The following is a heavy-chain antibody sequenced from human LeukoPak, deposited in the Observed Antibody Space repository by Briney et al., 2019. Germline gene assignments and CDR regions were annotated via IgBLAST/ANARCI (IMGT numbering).Heavy chain of an antibody. Sequence: GASVKVSCKASGYTFTSYGISWVRQAPGQGLEWMGWISAYNGNTDYAQKLRGRVTMTTDTSTSTAYMELRSLRSDDTAVYYCARERGSSRTWASFDYWGQGTLVTVSS. V-gene: IGHV1-18*01. D-gene: IGHD6-13*01. CDR1: GYTFTSYG. J-gene: IGHJ4*02. CDR2: ISAYNGNT. CDR3: ARERGSSRTWASFDY.